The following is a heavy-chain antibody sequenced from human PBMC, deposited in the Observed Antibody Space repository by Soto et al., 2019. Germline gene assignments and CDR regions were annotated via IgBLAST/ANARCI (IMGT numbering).Heavy chain of an antibody. Sequence: QVQLVQSGAEVKKPGASVKVSCKASGYTFTSYGISWVRQAPGQGLEWMGWISAYNGNTNYAQKLQGRVTMTTDTSTRTAYMERRSLRSDDTAGYYCARDRLIAVAGTDIAYWGQGTLVTVSS. J-gene: IGHJ4*02. D-gene: IGHD6-19*01. CDR2: ISAYNGNT. CDR3: ARDRLIAVAGTDIAY. V-gene: IGHV1-18*01. CDR1: GYTFTSYG.